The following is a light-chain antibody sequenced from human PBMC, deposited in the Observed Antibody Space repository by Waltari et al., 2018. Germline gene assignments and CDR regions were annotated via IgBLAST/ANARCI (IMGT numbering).Light chain of an antibody. CDR2: GAS. CDR3: QQYNNWPG. J-gene: IGKJ4*01. V-gene: IGKV3-15*01. CDR1: QSVSSN. Sequence: EIVMPQSPATLSVSPGERATLSCRASQSVSSNLAWYQQKPGQAPRLLIYGASTRATGIPARFSGSGSGTEFTLTISSLQSEDFAVYYCQQYNNWPGFGGGTKVEIK.